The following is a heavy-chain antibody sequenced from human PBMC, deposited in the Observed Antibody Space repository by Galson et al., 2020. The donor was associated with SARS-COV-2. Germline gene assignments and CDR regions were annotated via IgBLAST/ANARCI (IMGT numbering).Heavy chain of an antibody. CDR3: ARLCPLIVVVPAAHWFDP. CDR1: GFTFSDYY. J-gene: IGHJ5*02. CDR2: ISSSGSTI. Sequence: NSGGSLRLSCAASGFTFSDYYMSWIRQAPGKGLEWVSYISSSGSTIYYADSVKGRFTISRDNAKNSLYLQMNSLRAEDTAVYYCARLCPLIVVVPAAHWFDPWGQGTLVTVSS. D-gene: IGHD3-22*01. V-gene: IGHV3-11*01.